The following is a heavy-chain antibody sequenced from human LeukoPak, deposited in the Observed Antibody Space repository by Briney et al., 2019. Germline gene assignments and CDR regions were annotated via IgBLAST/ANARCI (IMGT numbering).Heavy chain of an antibody. CDR2: ISSSSSYI. V-gene: IGHV3-21*01. J-gene: IGHJ4*02. Sequence: PGRSLRLSCAASGFTFSSYSMNWVRQAPGKGLEWVSSISSSSSYIYYADSVKGRFTISRDNAKNSLYLQMNSLRAEDTAVYYCARDREYSGYDEAGFDYWGQGTLVTVSS. CDR3: ARDREYSGYDEAGFDY. CDR1: GFTFSSYS. D-gene: IGHD5-12*01.